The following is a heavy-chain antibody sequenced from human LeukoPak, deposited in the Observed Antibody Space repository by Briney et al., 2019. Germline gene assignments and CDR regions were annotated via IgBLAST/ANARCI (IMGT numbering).Heavy chain of an antibody. CDR1: GFTVSSNF. CDR3: ARDEPYYDSSGSPEGY. V-gene: IGHV3-66*01. D-gene: IGHD3-22*01. J-gene: IGHJ4*02. CDR2: LYTGGGT. Sequence: GGSLRLSCVASGFTVSSNFMSWVRQAPGQGLEFVSVLYTGGGTYYADSVRGRFTISRDNAKNSLYLQMNSLRAEDTAVYYCARDEPYYDSSGSPEGYWGQGTLVTVSS.